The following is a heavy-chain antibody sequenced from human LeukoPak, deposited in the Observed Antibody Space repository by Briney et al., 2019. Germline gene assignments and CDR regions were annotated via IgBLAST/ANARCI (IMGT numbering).Heavy chain of an antibody. CDR3: AREKHYYGSVVDY. V-gene: IGHV3-7*01. D-gene: IGHD3-10*01. J-gene: IGHJ4*02. CDR1: GFTFSSYV. Sequence: GGSLRLSCAASGFTFSSYVMHWVRQAPGKGLEWVANIKQDGSEKYYVDSVKGRFTISRDNAKNSLYLQMNSLRAEDTAVYYCAREKHYYGSVVDYWGQGNLVTVSS. CDR2: IKQDGSEK.